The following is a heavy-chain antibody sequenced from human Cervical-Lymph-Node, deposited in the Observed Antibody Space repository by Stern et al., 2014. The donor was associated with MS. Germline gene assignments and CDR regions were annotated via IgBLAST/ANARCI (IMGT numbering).Heavy chain of an antibody. Sequence: QVQLVESGAEVRKPGSSVKVSCKASGGIFNTYVISWVRQAPGQGLEWMGGVIPLFGRATYAPKFQGRLTITADKMPTTTQTEVRSLTSDDTAMYYCARDLENSDGTGDDCWGRGTLVTVSS. J-gene: IGHJ4*02. D-gene: IGHD1-1*01. V-gene: IGHV1-69*06. CDR1: GGIFNTYV. CDR2: VIPLFGRA. CDR3: ARDLENSDGTGDDC.